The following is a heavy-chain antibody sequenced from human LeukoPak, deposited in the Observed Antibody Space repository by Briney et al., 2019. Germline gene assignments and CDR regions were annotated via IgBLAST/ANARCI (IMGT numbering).Heavy chain of an antibody. J-gene: IGHJ5*02. CDR3: ARGVGAPNWFDP. D-gene: IGHD1-26*01. CDR2: INPNSGGT. CDR1: GYTFTGYY. Sequence: ASVKVSCKASGYTFTGYYMHWVRQAPGQGLEWMGWINPNSGGTNYAQKFQGRVTLTRDTPISTAYMELTRLTSDDTAVYYCARGVGAPNWFDPWGQGTLITVSS. V-gene: IGHV1-2*02.